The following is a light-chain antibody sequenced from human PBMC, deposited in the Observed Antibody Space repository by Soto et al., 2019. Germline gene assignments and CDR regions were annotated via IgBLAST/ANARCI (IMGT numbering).Light chain of an antibody. Sequence: DIQMTQSPSSLSASVGDRVTITCRASQGIRNDLGWYQQKPWKAPKRLIYAASSLQSGVPSSSSGSGSGTEYTLTITSLQPEYFATYYYLHHNSYPRTFGQGTKVEIK. CDR3: LHHNSYPRT. V-gene: IGKV1-17*01. J-gene: IGKJ1*01. CDR2: AAS. CDR1: QGIRND.